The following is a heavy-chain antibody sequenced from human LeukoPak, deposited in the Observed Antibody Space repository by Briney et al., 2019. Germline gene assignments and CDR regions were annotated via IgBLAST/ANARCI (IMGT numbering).Heavy chain of an antibody. CDR2: IYTSGST. J-gene: IGHJ4*02. D-gene: IGHD3-9*01. CDR3: ARYDDILTGYVDY. Sequence: LRETLSLTCTVSGRSISSYHWSWIRQPAGKGLEWIGRIYTSGSTNYNPSLKSRVTISVDTSKNQFSLKLSSVTAADTAVYYCARYDDILTGYVDYWGQGTLVTVSS. CDR1: GRSISSYH. V-gene: IGHV4-4*07.